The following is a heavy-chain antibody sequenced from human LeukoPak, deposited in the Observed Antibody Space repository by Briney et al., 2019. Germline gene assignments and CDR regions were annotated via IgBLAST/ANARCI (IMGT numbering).Heavy chain of an antibody. D-gene: IGHD3-22*01. J-gene: IGHJ3*02. V-gene: IGHV4-59*08. Sequence: PSETLSLTCTVSGGSISSYYWSWIRQPPGKGPEWIGYIYYSGSTNYNPSLKSRVTISVDTSKNQFSLKLSSVTAADTAVYYCARHYYDSTYNAFDIWGQGTMVTVSS. CDR2: IYYSGST. CDR3: ARHYYDSTYNAFDI. CDR1: GGSISSYY.